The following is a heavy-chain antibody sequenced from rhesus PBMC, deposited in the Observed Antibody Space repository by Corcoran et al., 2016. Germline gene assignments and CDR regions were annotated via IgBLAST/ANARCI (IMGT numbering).Heavy chain of an antibody. J-gene: IGHJ4*01. CDR1: GGSISDSYY. Sequence: VQLQESGPGLVKPSETLSLTCTVSGGSISDSYYWNWIRQPPGKGPQGVGFIRNQANGGAAEYAASVKGRFTITRDDSKRIARLQMNSLKTEDTAVYYCARDCTGSGCYGGFDYWGQGVLVTVSS. V-gene: IGHV3S22*01. CDR3: ARDCTGSGCYGGFDY. D-gene: IGHD2-21*01. CDR2: IRNQANGGAA.